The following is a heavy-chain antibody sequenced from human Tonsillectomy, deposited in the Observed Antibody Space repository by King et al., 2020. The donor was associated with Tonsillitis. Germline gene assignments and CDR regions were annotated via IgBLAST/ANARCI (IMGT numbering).Heavy chain of an antibody. V-gene: IGHV3-21*01. CDR2: ISSSSSYI. J-gene: IGHJ3*02. CDR3: ARDFITIVRGDIRRDDFGI. CDR1: GFTFSSYS. Sequence: VQLVQSGGGLVKPGGSLRLSCAASGFTFSSYSMNWVRQAPGKGLEWVSSISSSSSYIYYADSVKGRFTISRDNAKNSLYLQMNSLRAEDTAVYYCARDFITIVRGDIRRDDFGIWGQGTMVNGYS. D-gene: IGHD3-10*01.